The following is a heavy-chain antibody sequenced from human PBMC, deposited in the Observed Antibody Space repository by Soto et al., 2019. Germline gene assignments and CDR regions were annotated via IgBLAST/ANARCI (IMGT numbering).Heavy chain of an antibody. J-gene: IGHJ4*02. Sequence: PSETLSLTCTVSGGSISSGNYYWSWIRQPPGKGLEWIGFTSYSGSTYYNASLKSRVTISVDTSKNQFSLNLSFVTAADTAVYYCATMGTPATGLYYFDYWGQGTLVTLSS. CDR2: TSYSGST. D-gene: IGHD1-7*01. CDR1: GGSISSGNYY. V-gene: IGHV4-30-4*01. CDR3: ATMGTPATGLYYFDY.